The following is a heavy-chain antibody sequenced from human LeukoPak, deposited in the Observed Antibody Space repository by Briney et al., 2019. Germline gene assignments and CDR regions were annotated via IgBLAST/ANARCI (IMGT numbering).Heavy chain of an antibody. J-gene: IGHJ6*02. CDR3: ARVTYYYDSSGYLHHNYYYGMDV. D-gene: IGHD3-22*01. V-gene: IGHV3-30-3*01. Sequence: PGRSLRLSCAASGFTFSSYAMHWVRQAPGKGLEWVAVISYDGSNKYYADSVKGRFTISRDNAKNSLYLQMNSLRAEDTAVYYCARVTYYYDSSGYLHHNYYYGMDVWGQGTTVTVSS. CDR1: GFTFSSYA. CDR2: ISYDGSNK.